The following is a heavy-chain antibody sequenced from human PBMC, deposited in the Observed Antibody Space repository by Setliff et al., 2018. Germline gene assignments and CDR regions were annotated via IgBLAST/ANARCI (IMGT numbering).Heavy chain of an antibody. CDR1: GFSISDHY. J-gene: IGHJ4*02. CDR2: TKNKANAGYM. D-gene: IGHD2-15*01. Sequence: GGSLRLSCAASGFSISDHYMDWVRQAPGKGLEWVGRTKNKANAGYMEYAASVKDRFIISRDDSKNSLYLQMYSLKSDDTAVYYCVRGGGRLDWWGQGTLVTVSS. V-gene: IGHV3-72*01. CDR3: VRGGGRLDW.